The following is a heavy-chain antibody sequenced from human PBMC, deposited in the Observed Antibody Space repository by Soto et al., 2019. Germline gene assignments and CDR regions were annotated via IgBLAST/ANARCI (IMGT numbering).Heavy chain of an antibody. V-gene: IGHV3-23*01. J-gene: IGHJ2*01. CDR3: ARKVSGSTGRPDLWYFDL. D-gene: IGHD3-10*01. Sequence: EVQLLDSGGGLFQRGGSLRPSCAPSGFTFSGNALTWVRQAPGKGLEWVSAISGGGDATFYADSVKGRFTISRDNSKNTLYLQMNTLRAEDTAVYYCARKVSGSTGRPDLWYFDLWGRGTLVTVSS. CDR2: ISGGGDAT. CDR1: GFTFSGNA.